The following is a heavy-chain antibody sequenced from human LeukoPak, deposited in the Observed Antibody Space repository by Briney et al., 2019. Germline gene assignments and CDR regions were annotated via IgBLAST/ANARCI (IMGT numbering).Heavy chain of an antibody. J-gene: IGHJ6*03. CDR3: ARGYDSSGYIYYYYYMDV. V-gene: IGHV4-59*12. Sequence: SETLSLTCTVSGGSISGYYWSWIRQPPGKGLEWIGYIYYSGSTNYNPSLKSRVTISVDTSKNQFSLKLNSVTAADTAVYYCARGYDSSGYIYYYYYMDVWGKGTTVTVSS. CDR2: IYYSGST. D-gene: IGHD3-22*01. CDR1: GGSISGYY.